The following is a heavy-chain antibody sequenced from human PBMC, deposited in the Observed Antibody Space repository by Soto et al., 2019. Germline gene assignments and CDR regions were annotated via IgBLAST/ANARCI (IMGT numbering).Heavy chain of an antibody. CDR3: ARSAGWYAIHA. D-gene: IGHD6-19*01. Sequence: QVQLQESGPGLVKPSGTLSLTCAVSGDSVSSPYYWCWVRQSPGKGLEWIGEVFHTGTTSYNPSLRSRVTISMDTSINQFSLDLSSVTAADMAVYYCARSAGWYAIHAWGPGTLVIVSS. CDR1: GDSVSSPYY. J-gene: IGHJ5*02. CDR2: VFHTGTT. V-gene: IGHV4-4*02.